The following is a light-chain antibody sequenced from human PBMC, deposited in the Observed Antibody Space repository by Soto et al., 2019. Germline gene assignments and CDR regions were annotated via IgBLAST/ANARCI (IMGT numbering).Light chain of an antibody. J-gene: IGKJ1*01. V-gene: IGKV1-5*01. CDR3: QQYNSYSWT. CDR2: DAS. Sequence: IQMTQSPSTLSASVGDRVTITCRASQSISSWLAWYQQKPGKAPKLLIYDASSLESGVPSRFSGSGSGTEFTLTISSLRPDDFATYYCQQYNSYSWTFGQGTKVDI. CDR1: QSISSW.